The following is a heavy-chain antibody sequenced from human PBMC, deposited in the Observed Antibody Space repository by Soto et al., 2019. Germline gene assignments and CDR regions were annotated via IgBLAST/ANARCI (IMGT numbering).Heavy chain of an antibody. J-gene: IGHJ5*02. CDR3: AKDRQGYCISSSCYYFP. Sequence: QVQLVESGGGVVQPGRSLRLSCAASGFTFSTYGMHWVRQAPGKGLEWVAIISHDGSKTNYADSVKGRFTISRDNSKNTLYLQMNSLRADDTAVYYCAKDRQGYCISSSCYYFPWGQGTLVTVSS. CDR2: ISHDGSKT. V-gene: IGHV3-30*18. CDR1: GFTFSTYG. D-gene: IGHD2-2*01.